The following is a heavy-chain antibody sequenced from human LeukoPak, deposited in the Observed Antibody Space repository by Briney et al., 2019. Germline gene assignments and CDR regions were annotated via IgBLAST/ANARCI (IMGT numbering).Heavy chain of an antibody. V-gene: IGHV4-59*11. J-gene: IGHJ4*02. CDR2: VYYSGSG. Sequence: SETLSLTCTVSDDSIKSHFWTWIRQPPGKGLEWIGYVYYSGSGSSNPSLKSRLTMSVDTSKSQFYLNLNSVTTADTAVYYCARGYGDFRVEGRYFHSWGQGTLVTVSS. CDR1: DDSIKSHF. D-gene: IGHD4-17*01. CDR3: ARGYGDFRVEGRYFHS.